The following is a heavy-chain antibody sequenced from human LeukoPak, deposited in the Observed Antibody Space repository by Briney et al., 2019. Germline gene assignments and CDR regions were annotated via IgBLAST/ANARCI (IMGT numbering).Heavy chain of an antibody. CDR1: GGSISSSRYY. CDR2: IYYTGST. Sequence: SETLSLTCTVSGGSISSSRYYWGWIRQPPGKGLEWIGNIYYTGSTYYNPSLKSRVTISVDTSKNQFSLKVSSVTAADTAIYYCARSFCSGGSCQSGPYYYYHMDVWGEGTTVIVSS. J-gene: IGHJ6*03. CDR3: ARSFCSGGSCQSGPYYYYHMDV. D-gene: IGHD2-15*01. V-gene: IGHV4-39*07.